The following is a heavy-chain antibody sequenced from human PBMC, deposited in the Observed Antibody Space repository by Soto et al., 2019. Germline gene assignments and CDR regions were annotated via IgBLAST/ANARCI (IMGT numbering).Heavy chain of an antibody. CDR3: AREGRDIVVVPAATLLDYYYYYMDV. Sequence: SETLSLTCTVSGGPVTSGNHYWSWIRQPPGKGLEWIGYIYYRGSTYYNPSLKSRVTISVDTSKNQFSLKLSSVTAADTAVYYCAREGRDIVVVPAATLLDYYYYYMDVWGKGTTVTVSS. CDR1: GGPVTSGNHY. J-gene: IGHJ6*03. D-gene: IGHD2-2*01. CDR2: IYYRGST. V-gene: IGHV4-31*03.